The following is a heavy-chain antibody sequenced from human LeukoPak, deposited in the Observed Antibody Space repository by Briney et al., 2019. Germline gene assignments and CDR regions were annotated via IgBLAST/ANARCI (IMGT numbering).Heavy chain of an antibody. CDR1: GGSISSYY. CDR3: ARLESGVLGDPYYYDSTVFYYRGYFDS. D-gene: IGHD3-22*01. CDR2: IYDSGSS. V-gene: IGHV4-59*08. Sequence: SETLSLTCTVSGGSISSYYWSWIRQSPGKGLEWIGCIYDSGSSKYNPSLKSRVTMSPDMSKNQFSLKLSSVTAADTAVYYCARLESGVLGDPYYYDSTVFYYRGYFDSWGQGTLVTVSS. J-gene: IGHJ4*02.